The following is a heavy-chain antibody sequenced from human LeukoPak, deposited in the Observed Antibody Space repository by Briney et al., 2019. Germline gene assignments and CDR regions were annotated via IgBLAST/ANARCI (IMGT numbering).Heavy chain of an antibody. J-gene: IGHJ5*02. V-gene: IGHV4-59*01. CDR1: GDSISSYY. Sequence: SETLSLTCTVSGDSISSYYWSWIRQPPGKGLEWIGYIYYSGSTNYNPSLKSRVTISVDTSKNQFSLKLSSVTAADTAVYYCARCNNWFDPWGQGTLVTVSS. CDR2: IYYSGST. CDR3: ARCNNWFDP.